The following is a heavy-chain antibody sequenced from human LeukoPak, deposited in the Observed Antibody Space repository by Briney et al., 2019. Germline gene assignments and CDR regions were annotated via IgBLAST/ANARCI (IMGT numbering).Heavy chain of an antibody. D-gene: IGHD5-24*01. CDR3: ATGGEMATRYFDY. J-gene: IGHJ4*02. V-gene: IGHV5-51*01. CDR1: GYSFASHW. CDR2: IYAGDSDT. Sequence: GESLKISCKGSGYSFASHWIGWVRQRPGKGLKWMGIIYAGDSDTRYSPSFQGQVTISADKSISTAYLQWSSLKASDTAMYYCATGGEMATRYFDYWGQGTLVTVSS.